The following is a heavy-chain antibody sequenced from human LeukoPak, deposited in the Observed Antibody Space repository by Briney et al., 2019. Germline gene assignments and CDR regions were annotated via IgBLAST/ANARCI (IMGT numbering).Heavy chain of an antibody. D-gene: IGHD2/OR15-2a*01. CDR3: AKGHPHFNYFDY. J-gene: IGHJ4*02. CDR1: GFTFSSYG. CDR2: IWYDGSNK. Sequence: GGSLRLSCAASGFTFSSYGMHWVRQAPGKGLEWVAVIWYDGSNKYYADSVKGRFTISRDNSKNTLYLQMNSLRAEDTALYYCAKGHPHFNYFDYWGQGTLVTVSS. V-gene: IGHV3-30*02.